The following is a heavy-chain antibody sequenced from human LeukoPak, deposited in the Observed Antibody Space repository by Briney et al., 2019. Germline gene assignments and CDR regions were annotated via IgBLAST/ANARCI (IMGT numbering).Heavy chain of an antibody. V-gene: IGHV4-30-4*01. D-gene: IGHD3-10*01. CDR3: ARGEASKVTLSRGLIGY. CDR2: IFYSGST. J-gene: IGHJ4*02. CDR1: GGSISSGDYY. Sequence: SQTLSLTCTVSGGSISSGDYYWTWIRQPPGKGLEWIGYIFYSGSTFYNPSLKSRVTISVDTSKNQFSLKLSSVTAADTAVYYCARGEASKVTLSRGLIGYWGQGTLVTVSS.